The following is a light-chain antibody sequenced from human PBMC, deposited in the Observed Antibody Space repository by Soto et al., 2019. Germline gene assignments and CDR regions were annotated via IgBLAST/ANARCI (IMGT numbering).Light chain of an antibody. CDR3: SSYTSSSTFGV. CDR1: SSDVGGYNY. J-gene: IGLJ3*02. V-gene: IGLV2-14*01. Sequence: QSVLTQPASVSGSPGQSITISCTGTSSDVGGYNYVSWYQQHPGKAPKLMIYDVSNRPSGVSNRFSGSKSGNTASLTISGLQAEDEADYYSSSYTSSSTFGVFGGGTKLTLL. CDR2: DVS.